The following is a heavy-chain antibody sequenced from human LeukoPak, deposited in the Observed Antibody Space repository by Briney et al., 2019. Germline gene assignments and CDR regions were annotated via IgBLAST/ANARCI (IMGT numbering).Heavy chain of an antibody. CDR3: ARGGSSWYIFDY. Sequence: SVKVSCKASGGTFSSYAISWVRQAPGQGLEWMGGIIPIFGTANYAQKFQGRVTITTDESTSTAYMELSSLRSEDTAVYYCARGGSSWYIFDYWGQGTLVTVSS. D-gene: IGHD6-13*01. CDR1: GGTFSSYA. V-gene: IGHV1-69*05. CDR2: IIPIFGTA. J-gene: IGHJ4*02.